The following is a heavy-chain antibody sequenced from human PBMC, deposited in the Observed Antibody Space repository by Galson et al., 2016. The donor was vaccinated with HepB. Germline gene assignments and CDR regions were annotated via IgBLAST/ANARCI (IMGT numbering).Heavy chain of an antibody. CDR3: AKDLGSYYGSGSYRDYYYGMDV. Sequence: SLRLSCAASGFTFSSYAMSWVRQAPGKGLEWVSVISGSGGSTYYADSVKGRFTISRDSSKNTLCLQMNSLRAEDTALYYCAKDLGSYYGSGSYRDYYYGMDVWGQGTTVTVSS. D-gene: IGHD3-10*01. J-gene: IGHJ6*02. V-gene: IGHV3-23*01. CDR1: GFTFSSYA. CDR2: ISGSGGST.